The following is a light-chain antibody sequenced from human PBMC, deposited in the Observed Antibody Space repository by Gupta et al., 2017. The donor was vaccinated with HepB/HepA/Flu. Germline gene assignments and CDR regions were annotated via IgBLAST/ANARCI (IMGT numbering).Light chain of an antibody. CDR2: GAS. CDR1: QSIRSN. Sequence: EIVMTQSPATLSVSPGERATLSCRASQSIRSNLAWYHQKPGQPPRLLIYGASTRATGIPARFSGSGSGTEFTLTISSLQSEDFAIYYCQQDNNWPPLTFGGGTKVEIK. CDR3: QQDNNWPPLT. V-gene: IGKV3-15*01. J-gene: IGKJ4*01.